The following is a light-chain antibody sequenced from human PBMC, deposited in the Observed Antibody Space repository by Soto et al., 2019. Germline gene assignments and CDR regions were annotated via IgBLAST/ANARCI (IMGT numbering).Light chain of an antibody. Sequence: DIQMTQSPSSLSASVGDRVTITCRASQSISSYLNWYQQKPGKAPKLLIYAASSLQSGVPSRFSGSGSGTDFTLTISSLQPEDFATYYCQQSYSTLGGYTFGQGTKLEIK. J-gene: IGKJ2*01. V-gene: IGKV1-39*01. CDR2: AAS. CDR3: QQSYSTLGGYT. CDR1: QSISSY.